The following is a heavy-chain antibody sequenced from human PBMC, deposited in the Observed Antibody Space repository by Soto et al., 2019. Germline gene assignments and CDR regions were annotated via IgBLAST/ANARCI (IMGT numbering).Heavy chain of an antibody. D-gene: IGHD3-3*01. CDR2: MNPNSGSS. Sequence: ASVKVSCKASGYTFTNYDINWVRQAPGQGLEWMGWMNPNSGSSGYAQKFQGRVSMTRNSSISTAYMELSSPRSEDTAVYYCARALYHFDFWSDSYKANWFDPWGQGTPVTVSS. J-gene: IGHJ5*02. V-gene: IGHV1-8*01. CDR1: GYTFTNYD. CDR3: ARALYHFDFWSDSYKANWFDP.